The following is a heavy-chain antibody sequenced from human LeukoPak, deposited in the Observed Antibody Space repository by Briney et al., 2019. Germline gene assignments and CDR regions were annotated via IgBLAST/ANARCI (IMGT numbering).Heavy chain of an antibody. V-gene: IGHV1-46*01. CDR2: FNPSGGST. D-gene: IGHD1-1*01. J-gene: IGHJ4*02. CDR1: GYTLTTYY. CDR3: ARETNDWNFDY. Sequence: ASVKVSYKASGYTLTTYYMHWVRQAPGQGLEWMGIFNPSGGSTSYAQKFQDRVTTTRDTSTSTVYMELSSLRSEDTAVYYCARETNDWNFDYWGQGTLVTVSS.